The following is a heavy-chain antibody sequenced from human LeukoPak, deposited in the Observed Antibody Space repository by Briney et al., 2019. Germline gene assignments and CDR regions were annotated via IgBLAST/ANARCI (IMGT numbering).Heavy chain of an antibody. CDR2: IYYSGST. CDR3: ARHRMYYYDSSGCGVADAFDI. D-gene: IGHD3-22*01. Sequence: SETLSLTCTVSGGSISSSSYSWGWIRQPPGKGLEWIGSIYYSGSTYYNPSLKGRVTISVDTSKNQFSLKLSSVTAEDTAVYYCARHRMYYYDSSGCGVADAFDIWGQGTMVTVSS. J-gene: IGHJ3*02. CDR1: GGSISSSSYS. V-gene: IGHV4-39*01.